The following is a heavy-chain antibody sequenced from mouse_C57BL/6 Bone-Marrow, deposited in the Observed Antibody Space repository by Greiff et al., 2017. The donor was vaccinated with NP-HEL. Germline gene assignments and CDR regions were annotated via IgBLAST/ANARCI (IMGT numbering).Heavy chain of an antibody. CDR2: IYPGSGNT. V-gene: IGHV1-76*01. CDR1: GYTFTDYY. Sequence: VQLQQSGAELVRPGASVKLSCKASGYTFTDYYINWVKQRPGQGLEWIARIYPGSGNTYYNEKFKGKATLTAEKSSSTAYMQLSSLTSEDSAVYFCARRDYDYEKDYAMDYWGQGTSVTVSS. CDR3: ARRDYDYEKDYAMDY. J-gene: IGHJ4*01. D-gene: IGHD2-4*01.